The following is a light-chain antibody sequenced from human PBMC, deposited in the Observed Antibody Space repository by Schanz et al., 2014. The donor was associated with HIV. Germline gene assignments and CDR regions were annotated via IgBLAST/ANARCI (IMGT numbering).Light chain of an antibody. V-gene: IGLV2-14*03. CDR1: SSDVGGYNY. Sequence: QSALTQPASVSGSPGQSITLSCTGTSSDVGGYNYVSWYQQHPGKAPQLMIYDVSLRPSGVSNRFSGSKSGNTASLTISGLQGEDEADYYCCSYAGSYSWMFGGGTKLTVL. CDR2: DVS. CDR3: CSYAGSYSWM. J-gene: IGLJ3*02.